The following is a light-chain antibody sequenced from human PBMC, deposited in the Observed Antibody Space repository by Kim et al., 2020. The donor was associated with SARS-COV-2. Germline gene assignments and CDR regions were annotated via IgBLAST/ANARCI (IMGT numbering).Light chain of an antibody. CDR3: SSYTSSHTYV. V-gene: IGLV2-14*01. Sequence: QSALTQPASVSGSPGQSITISCAGTSSDFGVYDHVSWYQQLPGKAPTVIIYDVRSRPSGVSTRFSGSKSGDTASLTISGLQPEDEADYFCSSYTSSHTYVFGTGTQLTVL. CDR1: SSDFGVYDH. CDR2: DVR. J-gene: IGLJ1*01.